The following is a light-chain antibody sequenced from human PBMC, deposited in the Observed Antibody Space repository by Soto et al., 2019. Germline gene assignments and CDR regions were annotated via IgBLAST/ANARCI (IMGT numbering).Light chain of an antibody. CDR2: RAS. CDR3: QQYRSYST. V-gene: IGKV1-5*03. Sequence: IQMTQSPATLSASVGDRVTITCRASQSIDDLLAWYQQKPWIAPKLLVYRASTLESGVPSRFSGSGSGTEFTLTINSLQPDDFATYVCQQYRSYSTFGQGTKVEI. CDR1: QSIDDL. J-gene: IGKJ1*01.